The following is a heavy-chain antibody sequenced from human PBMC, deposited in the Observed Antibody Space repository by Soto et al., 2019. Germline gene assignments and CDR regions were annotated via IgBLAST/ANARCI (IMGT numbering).Heavy chain of an antibody. Sequence: GSLRLSCAASGFTFTSSSMNWVRQAPGKELEWVSSISGTSDYIDYADSVKGRFTISRDNAKNSLYLQMNGLRAEDTAVYYCARDGRRWDLPADYWGQGALVTVSS. J-gene: IGHJ4*02. D-gene: IGHD1-26*01. CDR3: ARDGRRWDLPADY. CDR1: GFTFTSSS. CDR2: ISGTSDYI. V-gene: IGHV3-21*01.